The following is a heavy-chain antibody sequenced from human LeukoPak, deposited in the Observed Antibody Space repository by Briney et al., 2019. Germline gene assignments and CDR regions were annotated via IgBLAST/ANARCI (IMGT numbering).Heavy chain of an antibody. CDR3: ARDVSGWYYYFDP. J-gene: IGHJ5*02. CDR1: GGSVSSGSYY. D-gene: IGHD6-19*01. V-gene: IGHV4-61*01. Sequence: SETLSLTCTVSGGSVSSGSYYWSWIRQSPGKGLEWIGYIYYSGGTNYNPSLKSRVTISTDASKNQFSLKLSSVTAADTAVYYCARDVSGWYYYFDPWGQGTLVTVSS. CDR2: IYYSGGT.